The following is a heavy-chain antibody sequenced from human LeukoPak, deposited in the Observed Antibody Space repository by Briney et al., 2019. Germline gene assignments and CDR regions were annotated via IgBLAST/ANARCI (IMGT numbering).Heavy chain of an antibody. V-gene: IGHV1-3*03. Sequence: ASVKVFCKASGYTFTDYALHWVRQAPGQSLEWMGWITTGRGETRYSQEFQRRITFTRDTSASTVCMDLSDLRSEDTAVYYCARGGKQWRGGNYFDSWGQGTLVAVSS. CDR1: GYTFTDYA. D-gene: IGHD6-19*01. CDR2: ITTGRGET. J-gene: IGHJ4*02. CDR3: ARGGKQWRGGNYFDS.